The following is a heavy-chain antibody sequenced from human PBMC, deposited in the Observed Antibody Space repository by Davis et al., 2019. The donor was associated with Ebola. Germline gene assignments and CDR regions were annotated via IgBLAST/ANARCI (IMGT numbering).Heavy chain of an antibody. V-gene: IGHV3-30*19. CDR3: ARGLWDYYGSGLPKYFDI. CDR2: ISADGSNT. D-gene: IGHD3-10*01. Sequence: GESLKISCAASGFTFAMHWVRQTTGKGLEWVAFISADGSNTYYTDSVKGRFTISRDNSKNTVFLQMNSLRPEDTAFYYCARGLWDYYGSGLPKYFDIWGQGTSVTVAS. J-gene: IGHJ4*02. CDR1: GFTFA.